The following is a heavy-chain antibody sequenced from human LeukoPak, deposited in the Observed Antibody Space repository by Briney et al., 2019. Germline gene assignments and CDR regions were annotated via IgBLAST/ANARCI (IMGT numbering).Heavy chain of an antibody. CDR1: GFTFDDYG. V-gene: IGHV3-20*04. CDR2: INWNGGST. D-gene: IGHD6-13*01. CDR3: ARDGYSSSWYYNYYMDV. J-gene: IGHJ6*03. Sequence: PGGSLRLSCAASGFTFDDYGMSWVRQAPGKGLEWVSGINWNGGSTGYADSVKGRFTISRDNAKNSLYLQMNSPRAEDTALYYCARDGYSSSWYYNYYMDVWGKGTTVTVSS.